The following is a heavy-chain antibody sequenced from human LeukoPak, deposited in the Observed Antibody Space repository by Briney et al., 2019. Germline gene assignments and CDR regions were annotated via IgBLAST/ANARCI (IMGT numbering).Heavy chain of an antibody. Sequence: ASVKVSCKASGYTFTSYGISWVRQAPGQGLEWMGGIIPIFGTANYAQKLRGRVTMTTDTSTSTAYMELRSLRSDDTAVYYCARDRWGYPLPYYYYYYMDVWGKGTTVTISS. V-gene: IGHV1-18*01. CDR2: IIPIFGTA. CDR3: ARDRWGYPLPYYYYYYMDV. CDR1: GYTFTSYG. D-gene: IGHD5-18*01. J-gene: IGHJ6*03.